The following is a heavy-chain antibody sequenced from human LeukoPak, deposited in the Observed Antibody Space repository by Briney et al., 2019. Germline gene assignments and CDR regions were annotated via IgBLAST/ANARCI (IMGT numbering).Heavy chain of an antibody. V-gene: IGHV4-39*07. CDR3: ARPTYYYDSSGSLWDAFDI. Sequence: SETLSLTCTVSGGSISSSSYYWGWIRQPPGKGLEWIGSIYYSGSTNYNPSLKSRVTISVDTSKNQFSLKLSSVTAADTAVYYCARPTYYYDSSGSLWDAFDIWGQGTMVTVSS. D-gene: IGHD3-22*01. CDR1: GGSISSSSYY. CDR2: IYYSGST. J-gene: IGHJ3*02.